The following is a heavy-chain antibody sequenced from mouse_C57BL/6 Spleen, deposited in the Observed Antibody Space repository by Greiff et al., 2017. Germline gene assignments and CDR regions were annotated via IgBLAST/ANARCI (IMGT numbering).Heavy chain of an antibody. CDR2: INPSNGCT. D-gene: IGHD3-2*02. J-gene: IGHJ2*01. CDR3: ARLESRHYFDY. V-gene: IGHV1-53*01. Sequence: VKLQQPGTELVKPGASVKLSCKASGYTFTSYWMHWVKQRPGQGLEWIGNINPSNGCTNYNEKFKSKATLTVDKSSSTAYMQLSSLTSEDSAVYYCARLESRHYFDYCGQGTTLTVSS. CDR1: GYTFTSYW.